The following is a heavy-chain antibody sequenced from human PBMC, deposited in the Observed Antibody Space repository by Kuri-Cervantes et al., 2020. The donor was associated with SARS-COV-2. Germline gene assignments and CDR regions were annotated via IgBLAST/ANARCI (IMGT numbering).Heavy chain of an antibody. Sequence: GGSLRLSCAASGFTFSGYSMNWIRQAPGKGLEWVASIDSSSYYIYHADSVKGRLTISRDNAKTSPYLQMNSLKPEDTAVYYCARDVEGGDRYLDHWGRGTLVTVSS. CDR3: ARDVEGGDRYLDH. CDR2: IDSSSYYI. V-gene: IGHV3-21*01. J-gene: IGHJ2*01. D-gene: IGHD2-21*02. CDR1: GFTFSGYS.